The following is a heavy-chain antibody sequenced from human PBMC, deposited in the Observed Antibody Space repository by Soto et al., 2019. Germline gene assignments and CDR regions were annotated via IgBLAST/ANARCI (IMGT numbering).Heavy chain of an antibody. CDR1: VGTFSTYA. D-gene: IGHD5-18*01. J-gene: IGHJ4*02. V-gene: IGHV1-69*05. CDR2: IIPMFGTA. Sequence: QVQLVQSGAEVKKPESSVKVSCKAPVGTFSTYAISWVRQAPGQGLEWMGGIIPMFGTANYAQRFQDRVTXTXXESTNTVYMELSSLRSEDTAVYFCASGIQLWLRRINNGYSGWGQGTLVTVSS. CDR3: ASGIQLWLRRINNGYSG.